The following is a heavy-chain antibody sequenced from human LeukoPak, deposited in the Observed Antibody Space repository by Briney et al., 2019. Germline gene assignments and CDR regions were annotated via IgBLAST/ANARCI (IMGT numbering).Heavy chain of an antibody. V-gene: IGHV3-30*04. CDR2: ISYDGSNN. CDR3: ASLEGGSYPAIDY. Sequence: GGSLRLSCAASGFTFSSYAMRWVRQAPGKGLEWVAVISYDGSNNYYADSVKGRFTISRDNSKNTLYLQMNSLRAEDTAVYYCASLEGGSYPAIDYWGQGTLVTVSS. D-gene: IGHD1-26*01. J-gene: IGHJ4*02. CDR1: GFTFSSYA.